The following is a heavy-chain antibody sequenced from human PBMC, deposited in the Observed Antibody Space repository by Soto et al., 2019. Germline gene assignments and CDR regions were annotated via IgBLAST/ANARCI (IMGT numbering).Heavy chain of an antibody. Sequence: EVQLLESGGGLVQPGGSLRLSCAASGFTFSSYAMSWVRQAPGKGLECVSSISGSGDSTSYADSVKGRFTISRDNSKNPLSLQMNSLRAEDTAIYSCAKRGSGSQFDYWGQGTLVTVSS. V-gene: IGHV3-23*01. D-gene: IGHD1-26*01. CDR2: ISGSGDST. CDR1: GFTFSSYA. CDR3: AKRGSGSQFDY. J-gene: IGHJ4*02.